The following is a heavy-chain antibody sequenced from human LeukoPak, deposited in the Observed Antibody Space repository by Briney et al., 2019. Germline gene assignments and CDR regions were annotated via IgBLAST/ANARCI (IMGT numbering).Heavy chain of an antibody. D-gene: IGHD3-3*01. V-gene: IGHV3-48*03. CDR3: ARARPDYDFWFDP. CDR1: GLTFSNFK. CDR2: ISDSGRTT. Sequence: GGSLRLSCAVSGLTFSNFKMNWVRQAPGKGLEWVSYISDSGRTTFYADSVKGRFTISRDNAKNSLYLQMNSLRAEDTAIYYCARARPDYDFWFDPWGQGTLVTVSS. J-gene: IGHJ5*02.